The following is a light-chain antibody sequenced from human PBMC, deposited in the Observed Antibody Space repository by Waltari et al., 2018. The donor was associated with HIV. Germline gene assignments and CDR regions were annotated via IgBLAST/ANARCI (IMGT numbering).Light chain of an antibody. Sequence: QSVLTQPPSASGTPGQRVTISCSGSSSNIGDNTVNWYQQLPGTAPKLLIYTNTQRPSGVPDRFSGSKSGTSASLAISGLQSEDEADYYCATWDDSLNGHVVFGGGTELTVL. J-gene: IGLJ2*01. V-gene: IGLV1-44*01. CDR3: ATWDDSLNGHVV. CDR2: TNT. CDR1: SSNIGDNT.